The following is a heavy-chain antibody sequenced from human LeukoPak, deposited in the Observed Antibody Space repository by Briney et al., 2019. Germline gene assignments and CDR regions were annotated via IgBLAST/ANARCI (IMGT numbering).Heavy chain of an antibody. D-gene: IGHD3-9*01. CDR1: GLTFSNYN. V-gene: IGHV3-21*01. Sequence: GGSLRLSCAASGLTFSNYNINWVRQAPGKGQEWVSSISISSSYIYYADSVKGRFTISRDNAKDSLYLQMNSLRAEDTAVYYCARGRYDVLAGYQPPYFDYWGQGTLFTVSS. J-gene: IGHJ4*02. CDR3: ARGRYDVLAGYQPPYFDY. CDR2: ISISSSYI.